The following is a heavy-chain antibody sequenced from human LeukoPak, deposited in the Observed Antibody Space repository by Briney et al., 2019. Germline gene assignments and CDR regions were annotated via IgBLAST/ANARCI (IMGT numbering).Heavy chain of an antibody. CDR3: ARSIAVTLPDY. Sequence: GGSLRLSCAASGFTFSNYVMHWVRQAPGRGLEWVSAISSNSLFKKYADSVKGRFTISRDNAKNSLYLQMNSLRAEDTAVYYCARSIAVTLPDYWGQGTLVTVSS. J-gene: IGHJ4*02. V-gene: IGHV3-21*01. CDR1: GFTFSNYV. CDR2: ISSNSLFK. D-gene: IGHD6-19*01.